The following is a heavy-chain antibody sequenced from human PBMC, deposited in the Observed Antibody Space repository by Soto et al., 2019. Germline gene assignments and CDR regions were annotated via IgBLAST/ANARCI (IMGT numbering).Heavy chain of an antibody. CDR2: ISGSGDTI. CDR1: GFTFSAHY. V-gene: IGHV3-11*01. D-gene: IGHD4-4*01. CDR3: ARDRQPSSYIGLDV. J-gene: IGHJ6*02. Sequence: PGGSLRLSCEASGFTFSAHYMSWVRQAPGKGLEWVSHISGSGDTIYYADSVKGRFTISRDNAKNSLYLQMNSLRAEDTAAYYCARDRQPSSYIGLDVWGQGTTVTVSS.